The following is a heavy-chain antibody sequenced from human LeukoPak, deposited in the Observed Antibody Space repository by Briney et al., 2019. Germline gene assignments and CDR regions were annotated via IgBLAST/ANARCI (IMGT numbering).Heavy chain of an antibody. CDR2: IYPGDSES. D-gene: IGHD3-3*01. J-gene: IGHJ6*03. CDR3: ARHFLGPDYYYMDV. V-gene: IGHV5-51*01. Sequence: LGESLKISCQGSGYNFTTNWIGWVRQMPGKGLEWMGIIYPGDSESRYSPSFQGQVTISADKSISTAYLQWSSLKASDTAMYYCARHFLGPDYYYMDVWGKGTTVTVSS. CDR1: GYNFTTNW.